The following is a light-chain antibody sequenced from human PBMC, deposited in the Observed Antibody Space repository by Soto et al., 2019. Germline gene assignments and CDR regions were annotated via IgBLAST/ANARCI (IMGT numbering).Light chain of an antibody. CDR2: DVT. Sequence: HSALTQPRSVSGSPGQSVTISCTGTISDVAGYNYVSWYQHHPGKAPKLLISDVTKRPSWVPDRFSGSKSGSTASLTISELQAEDEADYYCSSYAGSNNLVFGGGTKVTVL. CDR3: SSYAGSNNLV. CDR1: ISDVAGYNY. V-gene: IGLV2-11*01. J-gene: IGLJ2*01.